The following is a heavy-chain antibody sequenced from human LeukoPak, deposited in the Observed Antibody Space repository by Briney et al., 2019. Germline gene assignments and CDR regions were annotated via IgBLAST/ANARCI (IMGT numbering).Heavy chain of an antibody. Sequence: GGSLRLSCATSGFTVSSSYLSWVRQAPGKGLEWVSVIYSDGSTYYADSVKGRFTISRDNAKNSLYLQMNSLRAEDTAVYYCARDSYGSGSYYRIDYWGQGTLVTVSS. J-gene: IGHJ4*02. CDR1: GFTVSSSY. CDR2: IYSDGST. D-gene: IGHD3-10*01. V-gene: IGHV3-66*01. CDR3: ARDSYGSGSYYRIDY.